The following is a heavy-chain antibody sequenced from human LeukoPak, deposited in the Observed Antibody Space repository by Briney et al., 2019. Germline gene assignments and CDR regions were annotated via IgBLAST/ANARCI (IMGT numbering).Heavy chain of an antibody. J-gene: IGHJ4*02. CDR3: AADPSYSSGYRYYFDY. CDR2: IVVGSGNT. CDR1: GFTFISSA. D-gene: IGHD3-22*01. V-gene: IGHV1-58*01. Sequence: SVKVSCKTSGFTFISSAVQWVRQARGKRLEWIGWIVVGSGNTNYAQKFKERVTITRDMSTSTAYMELSSLRSGDTAVYYCAADPSYSSGYRYYFDYWGQGTLVTVSS.